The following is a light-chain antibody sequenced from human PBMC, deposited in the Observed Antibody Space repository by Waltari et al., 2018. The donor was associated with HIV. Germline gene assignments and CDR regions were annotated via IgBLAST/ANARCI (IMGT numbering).Light chain of an antibody. CDR3: QQYGSSPYT. CDR2: GAS. CDR1: QSVSSNY. Sequence: EIVLTQSTDTLSLSPGERAALSCRASQSVSSNYLAWYQQKPGQAPRLLIYGASSRATGIPDTFSGSGSGTDFTLTISRLEPEDFAVYYCQQYGSSPYTFGQGTKLEIK. V-gene: IGKV3-20*01. J-gene: IGKJ2*01.